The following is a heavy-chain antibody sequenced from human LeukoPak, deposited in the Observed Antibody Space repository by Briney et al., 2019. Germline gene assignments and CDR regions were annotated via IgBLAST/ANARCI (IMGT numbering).Heavy chain of an antibody. CDR3: ARGPVGPEWLVWDFDY. Sequence: ASVKVSCKASGYTFTGYYMHWVRQAPGQGLEWMGWINPNSSGTNYAQKFQGRVTMTRDTSISTAYMELSRLRSDDTAVYYCARGPVGPEWLVWDFDYWGQGTLVTVSS. D-gene: IGHD6-19*01. V-gene: IGHV1-2*02. J-gene: IGHJ4*02. CDR2: INPNSSGT. CDR1: GYTFTGYY.